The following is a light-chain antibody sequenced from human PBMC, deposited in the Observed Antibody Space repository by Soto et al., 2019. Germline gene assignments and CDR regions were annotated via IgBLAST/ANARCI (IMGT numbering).Light chain of an antibody. V-gene: IGKV3-11*01. CDR1: QSVSTY. Sequence: EIIMTQSPATLSLSPGERAALSCRASQSVSTYLAWYQQKPGQAPRLFIYDASNRATGIPARFSGSGSGTDFTLTISSLEPEDVAVYYCKQRSKWQITVGKGTRLEI. J-gene: IGKJ5*01. CDR2: DAS. CDR3: KQRSKWQIT.